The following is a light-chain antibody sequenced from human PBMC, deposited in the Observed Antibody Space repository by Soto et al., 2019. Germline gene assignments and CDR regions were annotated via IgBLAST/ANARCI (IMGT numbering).Light chain of an antibody. CDR3: QQFGSSLP. Sequence: EIVLTQSPGTLSLSPGERATLTCRASQSVGRSLAWYQQKPGQAPRLLIYTTSNRATGIPDRFIGSGSGTDFTLTLSRLDPADFAVYYCQQFGSSLPFGGGTKVEIK. CDR1: QSVGRS. J-gene: IGKJ4*01. CDR2: TTS. V-gene: IGKV3-20*01.